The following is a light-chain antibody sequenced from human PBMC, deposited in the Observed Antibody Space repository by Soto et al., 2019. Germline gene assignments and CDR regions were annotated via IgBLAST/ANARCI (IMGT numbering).Light chain of an antibody. CDR2: KAS. V-gene: IGKV1-5*03. J-gene: IGKJ2*01. Sequence: DIQMTQSPSTLSASVGDRVTITCRASQSISSWLAWYQQKPGKAPKLLIYKASSLESGVPSRFSGSGSGTEFTLTISSLQPDDFATYYCQQYHTHLYTFGQGTKLEFK. CDR3: QQYHTHLYT. CDR1: QSISSW.